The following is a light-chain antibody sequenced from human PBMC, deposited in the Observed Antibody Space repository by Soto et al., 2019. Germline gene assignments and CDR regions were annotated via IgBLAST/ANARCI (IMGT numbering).Light chain of an antibody. Sequence: DIQMTQSPATLSASVGDRVTITCRASQSINSWLAWYQQKPGKAPELLIYQASILEPGVPSRFSGSGSGTEFTLTISSLQPDDFATYYCQQYNTYPWTFGQGTKVDIK. CDR1: QSINSW. CDR3: QQYNTYPWT. V-gene: IGKV1-5*03. J-gene: IGKJ1*01. CDR2: QAS.